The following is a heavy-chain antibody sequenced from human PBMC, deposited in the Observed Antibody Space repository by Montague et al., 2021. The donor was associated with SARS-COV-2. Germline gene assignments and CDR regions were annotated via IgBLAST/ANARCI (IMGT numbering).Heavy chain of an antibody. CDR2: ISWHSGSI. V-gene: IGHV3-9*01. D-gene: IGHD3-10*01. CDR1: GFTFDDYA. CDR3: AKEDGSGSYYWGVFDY. Sequence: SLSLSFSASGFTFDDYAMHWVRQAPGKGLEWVSGISWHSGSIGYADSVKGRFTISRDNAKNSLYLQMNSLRAEDTALYYCAKEDGSGSYYWGVFDYWGQGTLVTVSS. J-gene: IGHJ4*02.